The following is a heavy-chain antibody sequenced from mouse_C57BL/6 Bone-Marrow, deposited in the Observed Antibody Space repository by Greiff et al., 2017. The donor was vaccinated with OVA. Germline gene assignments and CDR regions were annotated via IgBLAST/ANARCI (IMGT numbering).Heavy chain of an antibody. CDR2: ISSGSSTI. Sequence: EVKVEESGGGLVKPGGSLKLSCAASGFTFSDYGMHWVRQAPEKGLEWVAYISSGSSTIYYADTVKGRFTISRDNAKNTLFLQMTCLRSEDTAMYYCARPGLLYYFDYWGQGTTLTVSS. CDR1: GFTFSDYG. CDR3: ARPGLLYYFDY. V-gene: IGHV5-17*01. D-gene: IGHD1-1*01. J-gene: IGHJ2*01.